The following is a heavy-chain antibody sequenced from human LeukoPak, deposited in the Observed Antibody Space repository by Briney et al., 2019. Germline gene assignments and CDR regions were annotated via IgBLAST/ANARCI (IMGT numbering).Heavy chain of an antibody. D-gene: IGHD6-13*01. V-gene: IGHV4-34*01. CDR1: GGSFSGYY. J-gene: IGHJ4*02. Sequence: SETLSLTCAVYGGSFSGYYWSWIRQPPGKGLEWIGEVNHSGSTNYNPSLKSRVTISVDTSKNQFSLKLSSVTAADTAVYYCARGGGSSWYPQAIDYWGQGTLVTVSS. CDR3: ARGGGSSWYPQAIDY. CDR2: VNHSGST.